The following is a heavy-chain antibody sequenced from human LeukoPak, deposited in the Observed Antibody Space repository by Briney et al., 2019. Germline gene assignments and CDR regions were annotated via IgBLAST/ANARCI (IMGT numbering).Heavy chain of an antibody. V-gene: IGHV1-69*06. CDR3: ATAPRFLEWLVYFDY. CDR2: IIPIFGTA. J-gene: IGHJ4*02. Sequence: SVNVSCKASGGTFSSYAISWVRQAPGQGLEWMGGIIPIFGTANYAQKFQGRVTMTEDTSTDTAYMELSSLRSEDTAVYYCATAPRFLEWLVYFDYWGQGTLVTVSS. D-gene: IGHD3-3*01. CDR1: GGTFSSYA.